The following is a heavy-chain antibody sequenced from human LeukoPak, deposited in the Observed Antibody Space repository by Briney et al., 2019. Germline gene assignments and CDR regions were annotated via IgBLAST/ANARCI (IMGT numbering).Heavy chain of an antibody. CDR1: GGSISSSSYY. D-gene: IGHD3-22*01. V-gene: IGHV4-39*01. CDR3: ARQYDSSGYYPYYFDY. J-gene: IGHJ4*02. CDR2: VYYSGGT. Sequence: SETLSLTCTVSGGSISSSSYYWGWIRQPPGKGLEWIGSVYYSGGTCYNPSLKSRVTISVDTSNNQFSLKLSSVTAADTAVYYCARQYDSSGYYPYYFDYWGQGTLVTVSS.